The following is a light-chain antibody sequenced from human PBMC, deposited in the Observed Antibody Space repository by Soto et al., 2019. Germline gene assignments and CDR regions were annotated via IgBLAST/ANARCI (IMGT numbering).Light chain of an antibody. CDR2: GAS. J-gene: IGKJ5*01. CDR3: QQYNNWPFT. CDR1: QSVTSD. Sequence: LSLSPADLSAPPGAGATLSSWASQSVTSDLAWYQQKPGQAPRLLIYGASTRATGIPARFSGSGSGTEFTLTISSLQSEDSAIYYCQQYNNWPFTFGQGTRLEI. V-gene: IGKV3-15*01.